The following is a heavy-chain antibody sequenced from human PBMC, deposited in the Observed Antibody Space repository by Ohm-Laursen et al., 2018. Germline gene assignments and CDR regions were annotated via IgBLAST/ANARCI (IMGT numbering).Heavy chain of an antibody. CDR1: GFTFDDYA. J-gene: IGHJ6*02. Sequence: RSLRLSCAASGFTFDDYAMHWVRQAPGKGLEWVSGISRNSGSIGYADSVKGRFTISRDNAKNSLYLQMNSLRAEDTALYYCAKDLLAAPDYYGMDVWGQGTTVTVSS. CDR2: ISRNSGSI. CDR3: AKDLLAAPDYYGMDV. D-gene: IGHD6-13*01. V-gene: IGHV3-9*01.